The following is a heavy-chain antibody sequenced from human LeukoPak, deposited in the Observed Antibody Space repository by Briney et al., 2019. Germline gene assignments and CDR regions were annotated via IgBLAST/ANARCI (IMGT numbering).Heavy chain of an antibody. J-gene: IGHJ4*02. CDR1: GFTFSSYA. D-gene: IGHD7-27*01. CDR3: ARHLGTYSDH. V-gene: IGHV3-23*01. CDR2: ISGSGGST. Sequence: GGSLRLSCAASGFTFSSYAMSWVRQAPGKGLEWVSAISGSGGSTYYADSVKGRFTISRDNAKNTLYLQVNSLRAEDTAVYYCARHLGTYSDHWGQGTLVTVSS.